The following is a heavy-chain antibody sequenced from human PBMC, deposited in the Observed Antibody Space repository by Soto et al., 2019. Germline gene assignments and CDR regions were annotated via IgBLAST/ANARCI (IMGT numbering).Heavy chain of an antibody. J-gene: IGHJ4*02. D-gene: IGHD3-22*01. CDR2: ITPMFGTA. V-gene: IGHV1-69*13. CDR1: GGTFSRYA. Sequence: ASVKVSCKTSGGTFSRYAISWVRQAPGQGLEWMGGITPMFGTANYAQKFHGSDTITADESTSTAYMELSSLRSADTAPNYCARQFHDESSGYYYAYWGQGTLVTVSS. CDR3: ARQFHDESSGYYYAY.